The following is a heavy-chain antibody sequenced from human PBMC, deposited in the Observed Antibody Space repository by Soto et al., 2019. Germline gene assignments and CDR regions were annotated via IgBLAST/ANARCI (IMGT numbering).Heavy chain of an antibody. CDR1: GGTFSSYA. CDR2: IIPIFGTA. CDR3: ARDIVVRGVITSYFDY. Sequence: SVKVSCQPSGGTFSSYAISWVRQAPGQGLEWMGGIIPIFGTANYAQKFQGRVTITADESTSTAYMELSSLRSEDTAVYYCARDIVVRGVITSYFDYWGQGTPVTVSS. D-gene: IGHD3-10*01. V-gene: IGHV1-69*13. J-gene: IGHJ4*02.